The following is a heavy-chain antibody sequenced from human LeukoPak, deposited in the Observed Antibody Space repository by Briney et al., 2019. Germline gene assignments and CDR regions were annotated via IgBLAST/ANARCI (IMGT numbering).Heavy chain of an antibody. V-gene: IGHV1-18*01. D-gene: IGHD6-19*01. J-gene: IGHJ5*02. CDR2: ISAYNGNT. CDR1: GYTFTSYG. CDR3: ATAVAGTIVGIIWVDP. Sequence: GASVKVSCKASGYTFTSYGISWVRQAPGQGLEWMGWISAYNGNTNYAQKLQGRVTMTTDTSTSTAYMELRSLRSDDTAVYYCATAVAGTIVGIIWVDPWGQGTLVTVSS.